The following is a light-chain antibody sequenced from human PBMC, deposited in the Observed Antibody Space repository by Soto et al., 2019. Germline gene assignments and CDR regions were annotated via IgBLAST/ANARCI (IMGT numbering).Light chain of an antibody. V-gene: IGKV3-11*01. CDR3: HQRQSWPRT. Sequence: SQSPATLSLARGERGTLSCRASQSFSNNLAWYQQKPGQAPRLLIYLTSNRAAGIPARFSGSGSETDFTLTISDVQPEDFAVYYCHQRQSWPRTFGQGTKVDI. J-gene: IGKJ1*01. CDR1: QSFSNN. CDR2: LTS.